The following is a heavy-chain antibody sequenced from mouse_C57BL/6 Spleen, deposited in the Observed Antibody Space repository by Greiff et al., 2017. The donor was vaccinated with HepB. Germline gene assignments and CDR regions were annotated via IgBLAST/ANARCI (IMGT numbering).Heavy chain of an antibody. CDR3: AKPYYSNYVYAMDY. CDR2: INPSTGGT. J-gene: IGHJ4*01. D-gene: IGHD2-5*01. Sequence: EVKLMESGPELVKPGASVKISCKASGYSFTGYYMNWVKQSPEKSLEWIGEINPSTGGTTYNQKFKAKATLTVDKSSSTAYMQLKSLTSEDSAVYYCAKPYYSNYVYAMDYWGQGTSVTVSS. V-gene: IGHV1-42*01. CDR1: GYSFTGYY.